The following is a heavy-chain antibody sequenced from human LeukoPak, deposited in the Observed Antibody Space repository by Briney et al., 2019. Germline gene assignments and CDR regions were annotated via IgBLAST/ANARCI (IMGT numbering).Heavy chain of an antibody. Sequence: KPSETLSLTCTVSGGSISSYYCNWIRQPPGKGLEWIGYIYYSGSTNYNPSLKSRVTISVDTSKNQFSLKLSSVTAADTAVYYCARMAGYSSFYYYYGMDVWGQGTTVTVAS. D-gene: IGHD4-11*01. CDR3: ARMAGYSSFYYYYGMDV. CDR1: GGSISSYY. J-gene: IGHJ6*02. CDR2: IYYSGST. V-gene: IGHV4-59*01.